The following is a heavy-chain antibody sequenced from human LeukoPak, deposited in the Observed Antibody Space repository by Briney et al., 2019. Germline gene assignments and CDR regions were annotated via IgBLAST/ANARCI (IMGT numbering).Heavy chain of an antibody. D-gene: IGHD2/OR15-2a*01. Sequence: GESLKISCKGSGYSFTSYWIGWVRQMPGKGLEWMGIIYPGDSDTRYSPSFQGQVTFSADKSISTAYLQWSSLKASDTAMYYCARSSSNPDSYYYYGMDVWGQGTTVTVSS. CDR2: IYPGDSDT. J-gene: IGHJ6*02. V-gene: IGHV5-51*01. CDR3: ARSSSNPDSYYYYGMDV. CDR1: GYSFTSYW.